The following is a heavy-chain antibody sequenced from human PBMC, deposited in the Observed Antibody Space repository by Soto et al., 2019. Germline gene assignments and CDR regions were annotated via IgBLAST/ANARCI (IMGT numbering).Heavy chain of an antibody. Sequence: GGSLRLSYAASGFTFSSTGMHWVRQAPGKGLEWVAVIWYDGSNKYYADSVKGRFTISRDNSKKTLYLQMNSLRAEDTAVYYYARDSQYGSGNAGFDYWGQGTLVTVSS. CDR2: IWYDGSNK. CDR3: ARDSQYGSGNAGFDY. V-gene: IGHV3-33*08. D-gene: IGHD3-10*01. J-gene: IGHJ4*02. CDR1: GFTFSSTG.